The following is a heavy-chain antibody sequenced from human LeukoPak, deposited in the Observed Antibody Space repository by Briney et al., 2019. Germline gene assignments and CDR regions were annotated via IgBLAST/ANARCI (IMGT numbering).Heavy chain of an antibody. J-gene: IGHJ4*02. D-gene: IGHD3-3*01. CDR1: GFTFSNAW. V-gene: IGHV3-15*07. CDR3: TTDRSSFYDFWSGYY. CDR2: IKSKTDGGTR. Sequence: PGGSLRLSCAASGFTFSNAWMNWVRQAPGKGLEWVGRIKSKTDGGTRDYAAPVKGRFTISRDDSKNTLYLQMNSLKTEDTAVYYCTTDRSSFYDFWSGYYRGQGTLVTVSS.